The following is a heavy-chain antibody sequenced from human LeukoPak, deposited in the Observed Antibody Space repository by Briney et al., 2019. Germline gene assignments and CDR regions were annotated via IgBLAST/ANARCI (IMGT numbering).Heavy chain of an antibody. Sequence: GGSLRLSCVASGFTFSDYFMSWIRQAPGKGPEWLSFINSAGNNIYYADSVKGRFTISRDNSKETLYLEMNSLRVEDTAIYYCATSRVFDYWGQGTLVAVSS. J-gene: IGHJ4*02. CDR2: INSAGNNI. CDR1: GFTFSDYF. CDR3: ATSRVFDY. V-gene: IGHV3-11*04.